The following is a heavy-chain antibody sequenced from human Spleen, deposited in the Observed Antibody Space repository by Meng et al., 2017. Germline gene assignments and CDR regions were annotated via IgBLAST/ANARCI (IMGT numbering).Heavy chain of an antibody. CDR1: GFIFDDYT. J-gene: IGHJ6*02. D-gene: IGHD3-16*01. CDR2: ISLNSGDI. Sequence: SLKISCAASGFIFDDYTMHWVRQAPGKGLEWVSGISLNSGDIGYADSVKGRFTISRDNAKNSLYLQMNSLRPEDTAFYYCAKDQSRGGFIRYYYGMDVWGQGTTVTVSS. CDR3: AKDQSRGGFIRYYYGMDV. V-gene: IGHV3-9*01.